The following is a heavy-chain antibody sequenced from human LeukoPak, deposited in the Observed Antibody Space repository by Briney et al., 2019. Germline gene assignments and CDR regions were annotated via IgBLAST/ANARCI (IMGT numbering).Heavy chain of an antibody. CDR3: ARDRQEGGMRVSSFQY. V-gene: IGHV4-61*02. CDR2: VYGGVSSQRNPSH. CDR1: GVSVSGGDYY. J-gene: IGHJ4*02. Sequence: SETLSLTCSVSGVSVSGGDYYWSWIRQPAGKGLEWIGRVYGGVSSQRNPSHQYNPSLMSRLTISADTSRNQFSLSLHSVTDANTAIYYCARDRQEGGMRVSSFQYWGQGTPVTVSS. D-gene: IGHD2-15*01.